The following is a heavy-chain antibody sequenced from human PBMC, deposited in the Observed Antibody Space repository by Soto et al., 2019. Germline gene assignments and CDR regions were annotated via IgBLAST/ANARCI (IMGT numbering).Heavy chain of an antibody. V-gene: IGHV3-9*01. D-gene: IGHD5-18*01. CDR2: ISWNSDRI. Sequence: SMTLSCAASGFTFDDYAMHWVRQAPGKGIEWVSGISWNSDRIAYADSGKGRFTISRNNAKNSLYMQMNSLRAEDTALYYCAKDMGRMVIAHFDYWGQGTLVTVSS. CDR1: GFTFDDYA. J-gene: IGHJ4*02. CDR3: AKDMGRMVIAHFDY.